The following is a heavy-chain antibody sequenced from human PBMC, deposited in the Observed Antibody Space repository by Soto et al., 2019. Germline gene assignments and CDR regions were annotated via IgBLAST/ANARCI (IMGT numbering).Heavy chain of an antibody. CDR3: ARGGDNRDYDFWSGYYRGYYYYMDV. V-gene: IGHV3-74*01. J-gene: IGHJ6*03. Sequence: EVQLVESGGGLVQPGGSLRLSCAASGFTFSSYWMHWVRQAPGKGLVWVSRINSDGSSTSYADSVKGRFTISRDNAKNTLYLQMNSLRAEDTAVYYCARGGDNRDYDFWSGYYRGYYYYMDVWGKGTTVTVSS. D-gene: IGHD3-3*01. CDR2: INSDGSST. CDR1: GFTFSSYW.